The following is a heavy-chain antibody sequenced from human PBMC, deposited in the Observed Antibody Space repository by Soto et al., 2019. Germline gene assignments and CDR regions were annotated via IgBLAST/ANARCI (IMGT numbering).Heavy chain of an antibody. Sequence: GGSLRLSCAASGVTFGNSWMHWVRQAPGEGLEWVSRMNSDGSTTDYADSVKGRFTVSRDNAKNTLYLQMNSLRAEDTAVYYCATAEVDYWGPGTLVTVSS. J-gene: IGHJ4*02. CDR1: GVTFGNSW. CDR3: ATAEVDY. CDR2: MNSDGSTT. V-gene: IGHV3-74*01.